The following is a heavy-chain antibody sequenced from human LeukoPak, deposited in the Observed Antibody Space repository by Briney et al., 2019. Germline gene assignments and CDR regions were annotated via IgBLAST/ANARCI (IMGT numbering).Heavy chain of an antibody. CDR2: ISVYNGNT. CDR3: ARDVAGYSYYYYYGMDV. V-gene: IGHV1-18*01. CDR1: GYTFTSYG. Sequence: ASGKVSCKASGYTFTSYGISWVRQAPGQGLEGMGWISVYNGNTNYAQKLQGRVTMTTDTSTSTAYMQLRSLRSAATAVYYCARDVAGYSYYYYYGMDVWGQGTTVTVSS. J-gene: IGHJ6*02. D-gene: IGHD5-18*01.